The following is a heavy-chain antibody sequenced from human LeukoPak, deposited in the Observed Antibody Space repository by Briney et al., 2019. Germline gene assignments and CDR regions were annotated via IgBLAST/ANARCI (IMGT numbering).Heavy chain of an antibody. CDR1: GFTFEDYG. Sequence: PGGSLRLSCAAPGFTFEDYGMSWVRQAPGKGLEWVSGINWNGGSTGYADSVKGRFTISRDNARNSLYLQMNSLRAEDTALYYCARDSYYYGSGSQYYFDYWGQGTLVTVSS. D-gene: IGHD3-10*01. CDR3: ARDSYYYGSGSQYYFDY. CDR2: INWNGGST. J-gene: IGHJ4*02. V-gene: IGHV3-20*04.